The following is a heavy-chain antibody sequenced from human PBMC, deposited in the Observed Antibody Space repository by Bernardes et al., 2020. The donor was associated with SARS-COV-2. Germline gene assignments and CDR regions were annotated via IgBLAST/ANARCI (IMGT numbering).Heavy chain of an antibody. D-gene: IGHD2-2*01. V-gene: IGHV3-21*01. CDR2: ISSSSSYI. Sequence: GGSLRLSCAASGFTFSSYSMNWVRQAPGKGLEWVSSISSSSSYIYYADSGKGRFTISRDNAKNSLYLQMNSLRAEDTAVYYCARGLPAGDAFDIWGQGTMVTVSS. CDR3: ARGLPAGDAFDI. CDR1: GFTFSSYS. J-gene: IGHJ3*02.